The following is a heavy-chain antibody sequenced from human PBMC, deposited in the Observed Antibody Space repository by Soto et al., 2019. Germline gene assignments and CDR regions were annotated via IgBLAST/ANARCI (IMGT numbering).Heavy chain of an antibody. D-gene: IGHD2-2*01. CDR1: GFTFSSYA. CDR2: ISGSGGST. Sequence: GESLKISCAASGFTFSSYAMSWVRQAPGKGLEWVSAISGSGGSTYYADSVKGRFTISRDNSKNTLYLQMNSLRAEDTAVYYCAKEIVVVPAAKGDYFDFWGQGTLVTVSS. CDR3: AKEIVVVPAAKGDYFDF. V-gene: IGHV3-23*01. J-gene: IGHJ4*02.